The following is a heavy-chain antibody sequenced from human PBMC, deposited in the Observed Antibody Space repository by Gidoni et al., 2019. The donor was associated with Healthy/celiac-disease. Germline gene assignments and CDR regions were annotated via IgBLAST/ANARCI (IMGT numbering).Heavy chain of an antibody. J-gene: IGHJ6*02. CDR1: GFTFISHG. Sequence: QVQLLESGGGVVQPGRSLRLSCAASGFTFISHGIHWVRHAPGKGLEWVAVIWDDGSNKYYADTVKGRFTISRDNSKNTLYLQMNSLRAEDTAVYYCARVPPPATDYDYYGMDVWGQGTTVTVSS. CDR2: IWDDGSNK. CDR3: ARVPPPATDYDYYGMDV. V-gene: IGHV3-33*01.